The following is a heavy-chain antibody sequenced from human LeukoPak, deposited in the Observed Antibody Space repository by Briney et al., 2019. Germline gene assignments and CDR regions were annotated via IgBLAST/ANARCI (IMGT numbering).Heavy chain of an antibody. J-gene: IGHJ4*02. V-gene: IGHV3-30-3*01. CDR3: AKDLGEQQLVPYYLDY. CDR1: GFTFSSRA. D-gene: IGHD6-13*01. CDR2: ISDDGNKK. Sequence: QPGRSLRLSCAASGFTFSSRAFHWVRQAPGKGLEWVSVISDDGNKKYYADSEKGRFTISRDNSKNTVYLQMNSLRAEDTAVYYCAKDLGEQQLVPYYLDYWGQGTLVTVSS.